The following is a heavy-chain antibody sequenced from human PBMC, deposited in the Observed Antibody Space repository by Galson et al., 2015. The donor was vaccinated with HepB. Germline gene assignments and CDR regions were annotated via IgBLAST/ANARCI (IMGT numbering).Heavy chain of an antibody. J-gene: IGHJ4*02. CDR1: GGSITNYY. CDR3: ARARGGGATDY. V-gene: IGHV4-59*01. Sequence: ETLSLTCTVSGGSITNYYWNWIRQTPGKGLEWVGYFYYRGSTNYNPSLKSRLTISVDTSKNQFSLKLSSVTAADTAVYYCARARGGGATDYWGQGTLVIVSS. CDR2: FYYRGST. D-gene: IGHD1-26*01.